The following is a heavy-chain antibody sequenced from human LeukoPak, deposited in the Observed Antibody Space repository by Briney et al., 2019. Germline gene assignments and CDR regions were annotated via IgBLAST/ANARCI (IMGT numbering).Heavy chain of an antibody. V-gene: IGHV1-2*02. CDR2: INPNSGGT. J-gene: IGHJ5*02. CDR1: RYTFTAYD. CDR3: ARVKSGYGNWFDP. D-gene: IGHD5-12*01. Sequence: ASVKASCKASRYTFTAYDMHWGPQSPGQGLECMGWINPNSGGTNYAQKFQGRVTMTRDASISTAYMELSRLRSDDTAVYYCARVKSGYGNWFDPWGQGNLVTVSS.